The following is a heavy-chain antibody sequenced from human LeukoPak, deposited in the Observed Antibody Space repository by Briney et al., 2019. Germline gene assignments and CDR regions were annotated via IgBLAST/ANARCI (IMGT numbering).Heavy chain of an antibody. CDR3: AREGVVVTAIDY. CDR1: GGSISSGSYY. D-gene: IGHD2-21*02. CDR2: IYTSGTT. Sequence: PSQTLSLTCTVSGGSISSGSYYWSWIRQPAGKGLEWIGRIYTSGTTHYNPSLKSGVTISVDTSKNQFSLKLSSVTAADTAVYYCAREGVVVTAIDYWGQGTLVTVSS. J-gene: IGHJ4*02. V-gene: IGHV4-61*02.